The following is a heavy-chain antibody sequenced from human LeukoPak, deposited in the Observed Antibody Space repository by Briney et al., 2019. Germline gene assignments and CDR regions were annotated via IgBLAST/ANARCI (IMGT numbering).Heavy chain of an antibody. Sequence: GGSLRLSCAVSGFTVSRNYMAWVREAPGRGLEWVSVIYSGGSTLYADSVKGRFTISRDNSKNTLYLQMNSLRAEDTAVYYCARLFAPFCGNDCGQFDYWGQGTLVTVSS. CDR3: ARLFAPFCGNDCGQFDY. D-gene: IGHD2-21*02. V-gene: IGHV3-53*01. J-gene: IGHJ4*02. CDR1: GFTVSRNY. CDR2: IYSGGST.